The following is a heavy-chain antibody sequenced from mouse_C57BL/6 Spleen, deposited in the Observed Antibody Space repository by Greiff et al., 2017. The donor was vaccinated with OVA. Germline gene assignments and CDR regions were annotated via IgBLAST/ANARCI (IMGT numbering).Heavy chain of an antibody. Sequence: EVQLVESGGGLVQPGGSLSLSCAASGFTFTDYYMSWVRQPPGKALEWLGFIRNKANGYTTEYSASVKGRFTISRDNSQSILYLQMKSLRAEDSATYYCATGTFAYWGQGTLVTVSA. CDR1: GFTFTDYY. D-gene: IGHD4-1*01. CDR3: ATGTFAY. J-gene: IGHJ3*01. CDR2: IRNKANGYTT. V-gene: IGHV7-3*01.